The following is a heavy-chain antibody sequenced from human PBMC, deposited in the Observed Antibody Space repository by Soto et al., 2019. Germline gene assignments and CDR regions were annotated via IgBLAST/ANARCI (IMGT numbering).Heavy chain of an antibody. CDR1: GFTFSSYS. CDR2: ISSSSSYV. J-gene: IGHJ4*02. V-gene: IGHV3-21*01. CDR3: ARAGAARRYFDY. D-gene: IGHD6-6*01. Sequence: GGSLRLSCAASGFTFSSYSMNWVRQAPGKGLEWVSSISSSSSYVYYADSVKGRFTISRDNAKNSLYLQMNSLRAEDTAVYYCARAGAARRYFDYWGQGTLVTVSS.